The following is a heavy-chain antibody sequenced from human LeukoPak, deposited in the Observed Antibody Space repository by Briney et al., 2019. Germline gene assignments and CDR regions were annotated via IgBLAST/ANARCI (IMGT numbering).Heavy chain of an antibody. CDR3: ATDLRGYYDSSYDAFDI. D-gene: IGHD3-22*01. CDR2: FDPEDGET. J-gene: IGHJ3*02. V-gene: IGHV1-24*01. CDR1: GYTLTELS. Sequence: ASVKVSCKVSGYTLTELSMHWVRQAPGKGLEWMGDFDPEDGETIYAQKFQGRVTMTEDTSTDTAYMELSSLRSEDTAVYYCATDLRGYYDSSYDAFDIWGQGTMVTVSS.